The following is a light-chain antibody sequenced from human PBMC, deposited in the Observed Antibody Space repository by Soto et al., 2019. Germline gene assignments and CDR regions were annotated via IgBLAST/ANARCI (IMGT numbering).Light chain of an antibody. V-gene: IGLV5-45*03. Sequence: QPVLTQPSSLSASPGTSASLTCTLGSGINVGTYRIYWYQQKPGSPPQYLLNYRSDSDNQQGSGVPSRFSGSKDASANAGILLLPGLQSEDEDDYYRMIWHNSAYVFGAGTKVTVL. J-gene: IGLJ1*01. CDR1: SGINVGTYR. CDR3: MIWHNSAYV. CDR2: YRSDSDN.